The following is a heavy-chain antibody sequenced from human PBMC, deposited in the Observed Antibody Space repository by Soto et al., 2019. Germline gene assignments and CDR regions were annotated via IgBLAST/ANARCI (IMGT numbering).Heavy chain of an antibody. D-gene: IGHD3-22*01. Sequence: QVQLVESGGGVVQPGRSLRLSCAASGFTFSSYAMHWVRQAPGKGLEWVAVISYDGSNKYYADSVKGRFTISRDNSKNTLYLQMNSLRAEDTAVYYCARRYYDSSGYYYIDIWDQGTMVTVSS. CDR1: GFTFSSYA. CDR3: ARRYYDSSGYYYIDI. V-gene: IGHV3-30-3*01. CDR2: ISYDGSNK. J-gene: IGHJ3*02.